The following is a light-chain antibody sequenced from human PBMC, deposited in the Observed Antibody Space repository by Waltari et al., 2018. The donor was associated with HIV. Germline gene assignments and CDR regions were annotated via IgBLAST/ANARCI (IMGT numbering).Light chain of an antibody. CDR3: EAWDGSLSAYVL. CDR2: RNN. CDR1: RPTIGSNY. J-gene: IGLJ2*01. Sequence: QSVLTQPPSASGTPGPSVPISCSGSRPTIGSNYVYWSQQLPGTAPNLLIYRNNQRPSGVPDRFSGSKSGTSASLAISGLRSDDEADYYCEAWDGSLSAYVLFGGGTKLTVL. V-gene: IGLV1-47*01.